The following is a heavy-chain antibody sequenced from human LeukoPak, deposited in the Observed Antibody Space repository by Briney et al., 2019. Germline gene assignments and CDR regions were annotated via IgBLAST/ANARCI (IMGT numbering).Heavy chain of an antibody. V-gene: IGHV3-20*04. D-gene: IGHD6-19*01. J-gene: IGHJ4*02. CDR2: INWNGGST. CDR1: GFTFSTYN. CDR3: ARIRGWPPYYFDY. Sequence: GGSLRLSCAASGFTFSTYNMNWVRQAPGKGLEWVSGINWNGGSTGYADSVKGRFTISRDNAKNTLYLQMNSLRAEDTAVYYCARIRGWPPYYFDYWGQGTLVTVSS.